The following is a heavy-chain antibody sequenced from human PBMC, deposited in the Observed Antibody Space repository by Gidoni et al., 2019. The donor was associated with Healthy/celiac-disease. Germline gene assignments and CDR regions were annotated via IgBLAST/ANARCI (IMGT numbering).Heavy chain of an antibody. J-gene: IGHJ6*03. V-gene: IGHV3-30-3*01. Sequence: QVQLVESGGGVVQPGRSLRLSCAASGFTFSSYAMHWVRQAPGKGLEWVAVISYDGSNKYYADSVKGRFTISRDNSKNTLYLQMNSLRAEDTAVYYCARVGYDILTGGEYYYMDVWGKGTTVTVSS. D-gene: IGHD3-9*01. CDR3: ARVGYDILTGGEYYYMDV. CDR2: ISYDGSNK. CDR1: GFTFSSYA.